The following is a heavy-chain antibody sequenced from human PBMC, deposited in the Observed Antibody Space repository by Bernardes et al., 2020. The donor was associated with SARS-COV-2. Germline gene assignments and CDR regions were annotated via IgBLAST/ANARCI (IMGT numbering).Heavy chain of an antibody. D-gene: IGHD2-2*01. CDR2: IYHSGST. V-gene: IGHV4-4*02. CDR1: GGSISSSNW. J-gene: IGHJ4*02. CDR3: ARVGVVVPAATLITMIVYFDY. Sequence: SETLSLTCAVSGGSISSSNWWSWVRQPPGKGLEWIGEIYHSGSTNYNPSLKSRVTISVDKSKNQFSLKLSSVTAADTAVYYCARVGVVVPAATLITMIVYFDYWGQGTLVTVSS.